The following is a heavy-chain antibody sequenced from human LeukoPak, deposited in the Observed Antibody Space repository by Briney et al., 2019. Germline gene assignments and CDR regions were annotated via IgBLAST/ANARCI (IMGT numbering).Heavy chain of an antibody. D-gene: IGHD3-16*01. J-gene: IGHJ6*03. V-gene: IGHV3-30*04. CDR1: GFTFSSYA. CDR3: ARVGPWVDPDYYYYYMDV. CDR2: ISYDGSNK. Sequence: ARGSLRLSCAASGFTFSSYAMHWVRQAPGKGLEWVAVISYDGSNKYYADSVKGRFTISRDNTKNSLYLQMNSLRAEDTAVYYCARVGPWVDPDYYYYYMDVWGKGTTVTVS.